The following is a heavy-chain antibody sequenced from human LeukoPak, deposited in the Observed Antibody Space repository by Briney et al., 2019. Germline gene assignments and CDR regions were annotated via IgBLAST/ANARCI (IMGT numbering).Heavy chain of an antibody. CDR3: ARDRGADRFDN. CDR2: IKQDGSAT. Sequence: GGSLRLSCAASGFTFPAYWMSWVRQAPGKGLEWVANIKQDGSATYYVDSVKGRFTISRDNAKNSLYLQMDSLRAEDTAVYYCARDRGADRFDNWGRGTLVTVSS. CDR1: GFTFPAYW. V-gene: IGHV3-7*01. J-gene: IGHJ4*02. D-gene: IGHD3-10*01.